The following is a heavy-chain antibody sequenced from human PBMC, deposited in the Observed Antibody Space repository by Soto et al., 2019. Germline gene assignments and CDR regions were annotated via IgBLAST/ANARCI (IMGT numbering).Heavy chain of an antibody. CDR2: IYYSGSN. D-gene: IGHD5-12*01. CDR1: GGSIRSGDYY. V-gene: IGHV4-30-4*01. Sequence: TLSLALTVSGGSIRSGDYYWSWIRQPPGKGLEWIGYIYYSGSNYYNPSLKSRVTISVDTSKKQFSLKLRSVTAADTAVYYCARAFGDYPLDWFDPWGQGTLATVS. CDR3: ARAFGDYPLDWFDP. J-gene: IGHJ5*02.